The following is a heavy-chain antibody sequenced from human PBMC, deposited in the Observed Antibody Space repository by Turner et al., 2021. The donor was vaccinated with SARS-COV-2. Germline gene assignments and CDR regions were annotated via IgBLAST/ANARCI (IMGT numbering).Heavy chain of an antibody. CDR1: GASFSRYY. CDR3: ARGGWSDYVESTPFDI. V-gene: IGHV4-34*01. D-gene: IGHD1-26*01. Sequence: QEQLQQWGAGLLKPSETLSLSCGVYGASFSRYYWSWIRQPPGKGLQWIGEINHRGRTKTNASLKSRVTMSIDMSKNQLSLKVSSVTAADTAVYYCARGGWSDYVESTPFDIWGQGTVVTISS. CDR2: INHRGRT. J-gene: IGHJ3*02.